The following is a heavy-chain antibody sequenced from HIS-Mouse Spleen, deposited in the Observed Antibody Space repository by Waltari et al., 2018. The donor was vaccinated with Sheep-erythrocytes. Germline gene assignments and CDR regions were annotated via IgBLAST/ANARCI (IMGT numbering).Heavy chain of an antibody. J-gene: IGHJ4*02. V-gene: IGHV1-2*02. Sequence: QVQLVQSGAEVKKPGASVKVSCKASGYTFTGYYMHWVRQAPGQGLEWMGWINPNSGGTNDAQKVQGRVTMTRDTSISTAYMELGRLRSDDTAVYYCASGVIPYGSGSYFLDYWGQGTLVTVAS. CDR1: GYTFTGYY. CDR3: ASGVIPYGSGSYFLDY. CDR2: INPNSGGT. D-gene: IGHD3-10*01.